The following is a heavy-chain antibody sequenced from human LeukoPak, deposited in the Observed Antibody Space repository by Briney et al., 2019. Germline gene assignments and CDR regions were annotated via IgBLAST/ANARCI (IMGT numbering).Heavy chain of an antibody. CDR3: ARVGITIFGVVMDEYYYYYMDV. J-gene: IGHJ6*03. CDR1: GGSISSGGYY. Sequence: SETLSLTCTVSGGSISSGGYYWSWIRQPPGKGLEWIGYIYHSGSTYYNPSLKSRVTISVDRSKNQFSLKLSSVTAADTAVYYCARVGITIFGVVMDEYYYYYMDVWGKGTTVTVSS. V-gene: IGHV4-30-2*01. CDR2: IYHSGST. D-gene: IGHD3-3*01.